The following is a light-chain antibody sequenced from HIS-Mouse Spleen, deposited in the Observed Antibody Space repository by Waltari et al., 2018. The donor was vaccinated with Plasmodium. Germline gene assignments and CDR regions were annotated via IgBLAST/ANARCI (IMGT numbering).Light chain of an antibody. Sequence: SYELTQPPSVSVSPGQTARITCSGDALPNPYAYWYQQKPGQAPVLVIYNDSERPSGIPERFSGSSSGTTVTLTISGVQAEDEADYYCQSADSSGTPNWVFGGGTKLTVL. CDR3: QSADSSGTPNWV. V-gene: IGLV3-25*03. J-gene: IGLJ3*02. CDR1: ALPNPY. CDR2: NDS.